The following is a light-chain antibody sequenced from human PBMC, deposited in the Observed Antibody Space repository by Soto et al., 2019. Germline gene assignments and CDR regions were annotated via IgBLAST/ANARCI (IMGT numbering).Light chain of an antibody. Sequence: EIVLTQFPGTLSLSPGESATLFCRASQSVTSSYLAWYQQKSGLAPRLLIYGASSRATGIPDRFSGSGCGTDFSLTISSLEPEDFAVYVCQQYGRSPWTFGQGTEVEIK. CDR3: QQYGRSPWT. J-gene: IGKJ1*01. CDR2: GAS. V-gene: IGKV3-20*01. CDR1: QSVTSSY.